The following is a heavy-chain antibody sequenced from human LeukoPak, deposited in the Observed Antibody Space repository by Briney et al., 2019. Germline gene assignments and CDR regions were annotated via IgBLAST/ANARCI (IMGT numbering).Heavy chain of an antibody. D-gene: IGHD2-21*02. CDR1: GYIHSTYH. CDR2: LCPYSNYK. CDR3: AKDRPCGGDCYSPAEYFQH. Sequence: GDSLTLPCTASGYIHSTYHENSPSRSPGKARECLSPLCPYSNYKYYVDSVKGRFTISRDNSKNTLYLQMNSLRAEDTAVYYCAKDRPCGGDCYSPAEYFQHWGQGTLVTVSS. V-gene: IGHV3-21*04. J-gene: IGHJ1*01.